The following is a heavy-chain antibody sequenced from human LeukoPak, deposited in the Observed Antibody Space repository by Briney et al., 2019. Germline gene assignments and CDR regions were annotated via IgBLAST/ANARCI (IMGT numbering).Heavy chain of an antibody. CDR3: ARGADSLFDY. CDR2: IYYSGST. V-gene: IGHV4-59*01. CDR1: GGSISSYY. J-gene: IGHJ4*02. Sequence: SETLSLTCTVSGGSISSYYWSWIRQPPGKGLEWIGYIYYSGSTNYNPSLKSRVTISVDTSKNQFSLRLSSVTAADTAVYYCARGADSLFDYWGQGTLVTVSS. D-gene: IGHD3-22*01.